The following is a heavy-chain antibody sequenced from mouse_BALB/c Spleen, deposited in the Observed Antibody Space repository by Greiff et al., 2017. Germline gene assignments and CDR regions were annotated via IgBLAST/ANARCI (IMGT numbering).Heavy chain of an antibody. V-gene: IGHV3-2*02. Sequence: EVQLQQSGPGLVKPSQSLSLTCTVTGYSITSDYAWNWIRQFPGNKLEWMGYISYSGSTSYNPSLKSRISITRDTSKNQFFLQLNSVTTEDTATYYCARRGLLRLYFDVWGAGTTVTVSS. CDR1: GYSITSDYA. J-gene: IGHJ1*01. CDR3: ARRGLLRLYFDV. CDR2: ISYSGST. D-gene: IGHD1-1*01.